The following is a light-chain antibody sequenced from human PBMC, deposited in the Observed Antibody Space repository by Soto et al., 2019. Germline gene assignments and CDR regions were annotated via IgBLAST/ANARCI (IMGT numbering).Light chain of an antibody. CDR2: EVT. J-gene: IGLJ1*01. Sequence: QSVLTQPASVSGSPGQSITISCTGTSSDVGSYNLVSWYQQHPGKAPKLMIYEVTKRPSGVSNRFSGSKSGNTAPLTISGLQAEDEADYYCDSYAGSSTSVFGNGTKVTVL. V-gene: IGLV2-23*02. CDR3: DSYAGSSTSV. CDR1: SSDVGSYNL.